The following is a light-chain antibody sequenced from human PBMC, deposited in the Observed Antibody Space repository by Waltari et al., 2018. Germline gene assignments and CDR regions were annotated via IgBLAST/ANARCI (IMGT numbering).Light chain of an antibody. V-gene: IGKV3-20*01. CDR3: QQYGSSSWT. Sequence: TQSPGPLSLSTGERATLSCRASQSVSSSYLAWYQQKPGQAPRLLIYGASSRATGIPDRFSGSGSGTDFTLTISRLEPEDFAVYYCQQYGSSSWTFGQGTKVEIK. J-gene: IGKJ1*01. CDR2: GAS. CDR1: QSVSSSY.